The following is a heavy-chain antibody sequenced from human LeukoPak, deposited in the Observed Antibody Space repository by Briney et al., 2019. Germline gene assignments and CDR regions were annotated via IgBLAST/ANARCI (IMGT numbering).Heavy chain of an antibody. J-gene: IGHJ6*02. Sequence: PGRSLRLSCAASGFTFDDYAMHWVRQAPGKGLEWVSGISWNSGSIGYADSVKGRFTISRDNAKNSLYLQMNSLRAEDTALYYCAKDISRAGYCSSTSCYERYYGMDVWGQGTTVTVSS. D-gene: IGHD2-2*01. CDR2: ISWNSGSI. CDR3: AKDISRAGYCSSTSCYERYYGMDV. CDR1: GFTFDDYA. V-gene: IGHV3-9*01.